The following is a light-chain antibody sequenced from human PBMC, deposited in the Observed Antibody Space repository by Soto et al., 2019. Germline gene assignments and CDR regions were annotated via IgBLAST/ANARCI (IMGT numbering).Light chain of an antibody. V-gene: IGKV3-20*01. CDR3: QQYGSSWT. Sequence: EIVLTQSPGTLSLSPGERATLSCRASQSVSSSYLVWYQQKPGQAPRLLIYGASSRATGIPDRFSGSGSGTDFTLTISRLEPEGFAVYYCQQYGSSWTFGQGTKVEIK. CDR2: GAS. J-gene: IGKJ1*01. CDR1: QSVSSSY.